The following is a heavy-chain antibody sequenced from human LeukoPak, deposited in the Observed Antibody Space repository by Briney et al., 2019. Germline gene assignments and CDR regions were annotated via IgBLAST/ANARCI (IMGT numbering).Heavy chain of an antibody. CDR3: ARAERQYSSSWYFDY. D-gene: IGHD6-13*01. V-gene: IGHV4-4*07. Sequence: SETLSLTCSVSGDSITYFYWSWIRQAAGKGLEWIGRISSSGSTDYNASLKSRITMSVDTSKNQLSLKVISVTAADTAVYYCARAERQYSSSWYFDYWGQGTLVTVSS. CDR1: GDSITYFY. J-gene: IGHJ4*02. CDR2: ISSSGST.